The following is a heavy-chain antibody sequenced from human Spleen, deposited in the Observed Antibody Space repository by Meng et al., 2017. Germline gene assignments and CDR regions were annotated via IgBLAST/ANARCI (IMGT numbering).Heavy chain of an antibody. J-gene: IGHJ6*02. Sequence: SVKVSCKASGGTFSSYAISWVRQAPGQGLEWMGGIIPIFGTANYAQKFQGRVTITADKSTSTAYMELSSLGSEDTAVYYCARGEYNFWSGYYSPIYGMDVWGQGTTVTVSS. CDR3: ARGEYNFWSGYYSPIYGMDV. CDR1: GGTFSSYA. D-gene: IGHD3-3*01. CDR2: IIPIFGTA. V-gene: IGHV1-69*06.